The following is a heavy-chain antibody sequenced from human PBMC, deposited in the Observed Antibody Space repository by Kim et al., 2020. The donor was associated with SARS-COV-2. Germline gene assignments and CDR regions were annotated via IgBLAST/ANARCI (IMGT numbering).Heavy chain of an antibody. CDR2: IYYSGST. CDR1: GGSISSYY. CDR3: ARVGYYYDSSGYYYFDY. Sequence: SETLSLTCTVSGGSISSYYWSWIRQPPGKGLEWIGYIYYSGSTNYNPSLKSRVTISVDTSKNQFSLKLSSVTAADTAVYYCARVGYYYDSSGYYYFDYWGQGTLVTVSS. J-gene: IGHJ4*02. V-gene: IGHV4-59*01. D-gene: IGHD3-22*01.